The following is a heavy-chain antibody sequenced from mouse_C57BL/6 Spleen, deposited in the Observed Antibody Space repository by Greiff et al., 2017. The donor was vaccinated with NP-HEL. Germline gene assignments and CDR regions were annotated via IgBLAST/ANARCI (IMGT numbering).Heavy chain of an antibody. CDR3: ARGPEAY. Sequence: EVKLVESGGGLVKPGGSLKLSCAASGFTFSDYGMHWVRQAPEKGLEWVAYISSGSSTIYYADTVKGRFTISRDNAKNTLFLQMTSLRSEDTAMYYCARGPEAYWGQGTLVTVSA. CDR1: GFTFSDYG. CDR2: ISSGSSTI. J-gene: IGHJ3*01. V-gene: IGHV5-17*01.